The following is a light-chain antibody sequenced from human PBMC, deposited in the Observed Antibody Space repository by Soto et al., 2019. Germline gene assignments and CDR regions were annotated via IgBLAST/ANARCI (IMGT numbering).Light chain of an antibody. CDR2: KIS. CDR3: MQATQSYT. Sequence: DIVLTQTRLSSPVTLGQPASISCRSSQSLVHIDGNTYFNWLQQRPGQPPRLLIYKISNRFPGVPDKFRCRGAGKDFPLKISRVEAEGGGVYYCMQATQSYTFGQGTRLEIK. J-gene: IGKJ2*01. V-gene: IGKV2-24*01. CDR1: QSLVHIDGNTY.